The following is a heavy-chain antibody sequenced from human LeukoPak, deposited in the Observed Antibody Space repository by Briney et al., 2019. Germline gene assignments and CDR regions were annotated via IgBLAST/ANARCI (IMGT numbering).Heavy chain of an antibody. Sequence: PSETLSLTCAVYGGSFSGYYWSWIRQPPGKGLEWIGEINRSGSTNYNPSLKSRVTISVDTSKNQFSLKLSSVTAADTAVYYCARSLYRGRTIIAVAGVYYFDYWGQGTLVTVSS. CDR3: ARSLYRGRTIIAVAGVYYFDY. V-gene: IGHV4-34*01. J-gene: IGHJ4*02. CDR1: GGSFSGYY. D-gene: IGHD6-19*01. CDR2: INRSGST.